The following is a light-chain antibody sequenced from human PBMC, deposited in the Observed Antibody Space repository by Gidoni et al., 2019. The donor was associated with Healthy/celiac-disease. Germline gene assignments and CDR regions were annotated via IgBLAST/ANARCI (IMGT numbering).Light chain of an antibody. Sequence: QSALTQPASVSGSPAPSITIYCTGTSSDVGGYNYVSWYQQHPGKAPKLMVYDVSNRPSGVSNRFSGSKSGNTASLTSSGLQAEDEAHYYCSSYTSSSTYVLFGGGTKLTVL. CDR3: SSYTSSSTYVL. J-gene: IGLJ2*01. V-gene: IGLV2-14*01. CDR1: SSDVGGYNY. CDR2: DVS.